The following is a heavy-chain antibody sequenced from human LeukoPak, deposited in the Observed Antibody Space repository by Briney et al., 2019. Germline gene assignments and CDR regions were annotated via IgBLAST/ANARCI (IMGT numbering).Heavy chain of an antibody. J-gene: IGHJ4*02. CDR3: ARVYSSSWYVDY. V-gene: IGHV1-2*02. D-gene: IGHD6-13*01. Sequence: ASVKVSCKASGYTFTGYYMHWVRQAPGQGLEWMGWINPNNGGTNYAQKFQGRVTMTRDTSISTAYMELSRLRSDDTAVYYCARVYSSSWYVDYWGRGTLVTVSS. CDR2: INPNNGGT. CDR1: GYTFTGYY.